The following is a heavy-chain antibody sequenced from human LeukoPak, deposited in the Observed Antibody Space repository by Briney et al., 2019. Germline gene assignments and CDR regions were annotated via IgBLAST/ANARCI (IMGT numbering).Heavy chain of an antibody. Sequence: SETLSLTCTVSGGSISSYYWSWIRQPPGKGLEWIGYIYYSWSTNYNPSLKSRVTISVDTSKNQFSLKLSSVTAADTAVYYCARHFELWGGYPGIAAAAAYNWFDPWGQGTLVTVSS. CDR1: GGSISSYY. V-gene: IGHV4-59*08. D-gene: IGHD6-13*01. CDR3: ARHFELWGGYPGIAAAAAYNWFDP. J-gene: IGHJ5*02. CDR2: IYYSWST.